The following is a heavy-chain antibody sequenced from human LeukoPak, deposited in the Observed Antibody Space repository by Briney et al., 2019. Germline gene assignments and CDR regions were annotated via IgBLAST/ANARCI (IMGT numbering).Heavy chain of an antibody. V-gene: IGHV4-59*01. CDR2: VYSSGST. CDR1: GACCSNFY. Sequence: SETLSLTFTVSGACCSNFYWSWIRQSPGKGLEWLGYVYSSGSTNYNPFLKSRVTISIDTSKKQFSLKLTSVTAADTAIYYCARGRYSDDYGSHWFDPWGRGTLVPVSS. D-gene: IGHD3-16*01. CDR3: ARGRYSDDYGSHWFDP. J-gene: IGHJ5*02.